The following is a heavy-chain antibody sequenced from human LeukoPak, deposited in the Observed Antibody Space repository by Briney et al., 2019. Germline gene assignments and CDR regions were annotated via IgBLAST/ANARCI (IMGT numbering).Heavy chain of an antibody. CDR2: ISSSGSYI. CDR1: GVIFRTYT. J-gene: IGHJ4*02. V-gene: IGHV3-21*01. Sequence: PGGSLRLSCAASGVIFRTYTMNWVRQAPGKGLEWVSSISSSGSYIYYADSVKGRFTISRDNAKNSLYLQMNSLRAEDTAVYYCARVRATAYFDYWGQGTLVTVSS. CDR3: ARVRATAYFDY. D-gene: IGHD5-12*01.